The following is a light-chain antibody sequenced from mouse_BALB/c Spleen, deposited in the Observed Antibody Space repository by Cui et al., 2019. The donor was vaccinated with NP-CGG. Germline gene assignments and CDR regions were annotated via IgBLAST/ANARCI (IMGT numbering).Light chain of an antibody. V-gene: IGLV1*01. CDR1: TGAITTSNY. J-gene: IGLJ1*01. Sequence: QAVVTQESALTISPGETVTLTFRSSTGAITTSNYANWVQEKPDHLFTGLIGGTNNRPPGVPARFSGSLIGDKAALTITGAQTEDETIYFCALWYSNHWVFGGGTKLTVL. CDR3: ALWYSNHWV. CDR2: GTN.